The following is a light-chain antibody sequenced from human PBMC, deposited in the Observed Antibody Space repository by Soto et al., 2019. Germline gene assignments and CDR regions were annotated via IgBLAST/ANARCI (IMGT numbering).Light chain of an antibody. CDR3: QQRSNWPPLLT. J-gene: IGKJ4*01. CDR2: DAS. V-gene: IGKV3-11*01. Sequence: EIVLTQSPATLSLSPGERATLSCRASQSFSSYLAWYQQKPGQAPRLLIYDASNRATGIPARFSGSGSGTDFTLTISSLEPEDFAVYYCQQRSNWPPLLTFGGGTKVDIK. CDR1: QSFSSY.